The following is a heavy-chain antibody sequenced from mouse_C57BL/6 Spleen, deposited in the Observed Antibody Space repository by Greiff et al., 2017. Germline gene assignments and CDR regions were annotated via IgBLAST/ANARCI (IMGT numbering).Heavy chain of an antibody. Sequence: QVQLKESGAELVKPGASVKISCKASGYAFSSYWRNWVKQRPGKGLEWIGQIYPGDGDTNYNGKFKGKATLTADKSSSTAYMQLSSLTSEDSAVYFCARNGNSNDYYAMDYWGQGSSVTVSS. CDR3: ARNGNSNDYYAMDY. J-gene: IGHJ4*01. D-gene: IGHD2-5*01. CDR2: IYPGDGDT. V-gene: IGHV1-80*01. CDR1: GYAFSSYW.